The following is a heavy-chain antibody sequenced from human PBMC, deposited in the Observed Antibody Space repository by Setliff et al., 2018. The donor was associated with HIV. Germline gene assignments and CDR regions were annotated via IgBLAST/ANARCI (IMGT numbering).Heavy chain of an antibody. CDR2: IIPMFVTA. CDR3: ARGRNYDSSGYGDYYYYMDV. CDR1: GGNFRSYA. J-gene: IGHJ6*03. V-gene: IGHV1-69*13. Sequence: SVKVSCKASGGNFRSYAFSWVRQAPGQGLEWMGGIIPMFVTANYAQKFQDRVTITADESTSTAYMQLSTLRSEDTAVYYCARGRNYDSSGYGDYYYYMDVWGKGTTVTVSS. D-gene: IGHD3-22*01.